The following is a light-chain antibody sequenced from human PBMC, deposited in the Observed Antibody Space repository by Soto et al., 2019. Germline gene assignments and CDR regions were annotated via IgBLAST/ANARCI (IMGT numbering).Light chain of an antibody. CDR3: AAWDDSLNGPV. Sequence: QLVLTQPPSASGTPGQRVTISCSGSSSNIGSNTVNWYHQLPGTAPKLLIYGGDQRPSGVPDRFSDSKSGTSASLAISGLQSEDEGDYYCAAWDDSLNGPVFGGGTKLTVL. J-gene: IGLJ2*01. CDR2: GGD. CDR1: SSNIGSNT. V-gene: IGLV1-44*01.